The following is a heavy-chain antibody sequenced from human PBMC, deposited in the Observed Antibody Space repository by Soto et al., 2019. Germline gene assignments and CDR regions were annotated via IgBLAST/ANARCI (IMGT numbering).Heavy chain of an antibody. J-gene: IGHJ1*01. CDR3: ARDLSGWYQH. CDR2: IIPIFGTA. Sequence: SVKVSCKASGYTFTSYDINWVRQATGQGLEWMGGIIPIFGTANYAQKFQGRVTITADESTSTAYMELSSLRSEDTAVYYCARDLSGWYQHWGQGT. V-gene: IGHV1-69*13. D-gene: IGHD6-19*01. CDR1: GYTFTSYD.